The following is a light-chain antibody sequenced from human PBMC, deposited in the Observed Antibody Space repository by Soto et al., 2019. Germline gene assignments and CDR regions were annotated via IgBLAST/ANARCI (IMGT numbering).Light chain of an antibody. CDR2: EVT. CDR3: SSYTGRTTWV. CDR1: NSDVGGYKF. Sequence: QSALTQPVSVSGSPGESIAISCTGTNSDVGGYKFVSWYQQHPGKAPKLMLYEVTNRPSGISDRFSASRSGDTASLTISGLQAEDEADYYCSSYTGRTTWVFGGGTQLTVL. J-gene: IGLJ3*02. V-gene: IGLV2-14*03.